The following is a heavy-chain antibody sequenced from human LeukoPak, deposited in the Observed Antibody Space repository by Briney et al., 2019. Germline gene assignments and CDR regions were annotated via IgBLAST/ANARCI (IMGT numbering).Heavy chain of an antibody. CDR1: GFTFADYG. V-gene: IGHV3-20*04. D-gene: IGHD6-13*01. J-gene: IGHJ4*02. CDR2: INWNGVST. CDR3: ARGKRGSSWLNFDY. Sequence: GGSLRLSCAPSGFTFADYGMSWVRQAPGKGLEWVSGINWNGVSTDYADSGKGRFTISRDNAKNYLYLQMNSLRAEDTALYYCARGKRGSSWLNFDYWGQGTLVTVSS.